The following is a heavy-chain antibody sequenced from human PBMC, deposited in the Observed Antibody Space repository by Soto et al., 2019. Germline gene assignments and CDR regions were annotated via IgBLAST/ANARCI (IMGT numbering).Heavy chain of an antibody. CDR3: ARGKAAAPAMDV. CDR1: GGSISSGDYY. Sequence: PSETLSLTCSVSGGSISSGDYYWTWIRQPPGKGLEWIGYISYSGSTFYNPSLKRRVTISVDRSKNQFSLKLSSVTAADTAVYYCARGKAAAPAMDVWGQGTTVTVSS. V-gene: IGHV4-30-4*01. D-gene: IGHD6-13*01. J-gene: IGHJ6*02. CDR2: ISYSGST.